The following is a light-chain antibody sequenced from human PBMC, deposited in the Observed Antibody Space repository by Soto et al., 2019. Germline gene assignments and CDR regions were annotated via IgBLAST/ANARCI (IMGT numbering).Light chain of an antibody. CDR1: TSDVENYVL. CDR3: CSYVGSSTYV. Sequence: QSALTQPASVSGSPGQSIIISCTEATSDVENYVLVSWFQQHPGKAPRLIIYEGSRRPSGVSNRFSGSKSGKTASLTISGLQTEDEPDYYCCSYVGSSTYVFELGPSSPS. V-gene: IGLV2-23*01. J-gene: IGLJ1*01. CDR2: EGS.